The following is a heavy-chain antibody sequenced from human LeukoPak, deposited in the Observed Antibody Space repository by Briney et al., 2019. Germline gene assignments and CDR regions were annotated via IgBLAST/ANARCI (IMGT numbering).Heavy chain of an antibody. J-gene: IGHJ4*02. D-gene: IGHD3-16*01. CDR3: GRNSMFGGVMMDY. Sequence: SETLSLTCAVSGYSISSGYYWGWIRQPPGKGLEWIGSIYHSGSTYYNPSLKSRVTISVDTSKNQFSLKLSSVTAADTAVYYWGRNSMFGGVMMDYWGREPLVPVS. CDR1: GYSISSGYY. CDR2: IYHSGST. V-gene: IGHV4-38-2*01.